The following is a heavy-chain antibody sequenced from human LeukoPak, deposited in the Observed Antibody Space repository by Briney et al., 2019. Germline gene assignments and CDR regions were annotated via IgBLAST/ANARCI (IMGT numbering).Heavy chain of an antibody. CDR2: VDPEDGET. V-gene: IGHV1-69-2*01. CDR1: GYTFTDYY. CDR3: ATGPLAGAFDI. J-gene: IGHJ3*02. Sequence: GASVKISFKVSGYTFTDYYMHWVQQAPGKGLEWMGLVDPEDGETIYAEKFQGRVTITADTSTDTAYMELSSLRSEDTAVYYCATGPLAGAFDIWGQGTMVTASS.